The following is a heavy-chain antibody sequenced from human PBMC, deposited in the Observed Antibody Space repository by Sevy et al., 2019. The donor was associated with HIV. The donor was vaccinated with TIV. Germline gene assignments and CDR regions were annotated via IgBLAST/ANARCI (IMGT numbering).Heavy chain of an antibody. CDR2: IRWDGGST. CDR1: GFTFDDYA. D-gene: IGHD6-25*01. V-gene: IGHV3-43D*03. Sequence: GGSLRLSCAASGFTFDDYAMHWVRQAPGKGLEWVSLIRWDGGSTYYADSVKGRFTISRDNSKNSLYLQMNSLRAEDTALYYCAKGGPATYYYYYGMDVWGQGTTVTVSS. CDR3: AKGGPATYYYYYGMDV. J-gene: IGHJ6*02.